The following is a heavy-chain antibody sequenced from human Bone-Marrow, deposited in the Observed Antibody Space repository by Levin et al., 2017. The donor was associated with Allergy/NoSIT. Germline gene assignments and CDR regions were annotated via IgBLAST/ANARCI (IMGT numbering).Heavy chain of an antibody. CDR3: AEDVTDIAAVGYFDL. V-gene: IGHV3-9*01. D-gene: IGHD6-25*01. Sequence: PGGSLRLSCVASGFTFDDFGMHWVRQAPGKGLEWVSGISWNSAGRGYADSVKGRFTISRDNTKNSLYLQMNSLGTEDTALYYCAEDVTDIAAVGYFDLWGRGTLVTVSS. J-gene: IGHJ2*01. CDR2: ISWNSAGR. CDR1: GFTFDDFG.